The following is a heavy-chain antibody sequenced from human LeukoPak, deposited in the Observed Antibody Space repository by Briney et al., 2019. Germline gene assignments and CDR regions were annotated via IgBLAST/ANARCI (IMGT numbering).Heavy chain of an antibody. D-gene: IGHD6-19*01. CDR1: GFTFSSYS. CDR2: ISSSSSSTI. J-gene: IGHJ4*02. CDR3: ARDSGVGQWLVPYYFDY. Sequence: GGSLRLSCAASGFTFSSYSMNWVRQAPGKGLEWVSYISSSSSSTIYYADSVKGRFTISRDNAKNSLYLQMNSLRDEDTAVYYCARDSGVGQWLVPYYFDYWGQGTLVTVSS. V-gene: IGHV3-48*02.